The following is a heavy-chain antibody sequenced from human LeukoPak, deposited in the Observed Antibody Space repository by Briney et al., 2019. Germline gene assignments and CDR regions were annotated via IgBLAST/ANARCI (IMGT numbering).Heavy chain of an antibody. Sequence: SVKVSCKASGGTFSSYAISWVRQAPGQGLEWMGGIIPIFGTANYAQKFQGRVTINADESTSTAYMELSSLRSEDTAVYYCVRDPEAQYYDFWSGYFDYWGQGTLVTVSS. CDR1: GGTFSSYA. V-gene: IGHV1-69*01. J-gene: IGHJ4*02. CDR3: VRDPEAQYYDFWSGYFDY. D-gene: IGHD3-3*01. CDR2: IIPIFGTA.